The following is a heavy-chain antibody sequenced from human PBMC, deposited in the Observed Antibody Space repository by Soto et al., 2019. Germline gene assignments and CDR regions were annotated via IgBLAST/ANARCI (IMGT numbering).Heavy chain of an antibody. J-gene: IGHJ5*02. CDR1: GGSISSSNW. CDR3: ARVLGLWFGEFMPPPYNWFDP. D-gene: IGHD3-10*01. Sequence: SETLSLTCAVSGGSISSSNWWSWVRQPPGKGLEWIGEIYHSGSTNYNPSLKSRVTISVDKSKNQFSLKLSSVTAADTAVYYCARVLGLWFGEFMPPPYNWFDPWGQGTLVTVSS. V-gene: IGHV4-4*02. CDR2: IYHSGST.